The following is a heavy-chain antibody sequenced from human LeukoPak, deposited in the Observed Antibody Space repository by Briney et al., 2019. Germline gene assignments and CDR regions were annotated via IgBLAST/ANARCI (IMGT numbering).Heavy chain of an antibody. CDR1: GFTFSSYA. J-gene: IGHJ4*02. CDR2: ISGSGGST. CDR3: AKDPSTVTPPGRANYFDY. D-gene: IGHD4-17*01. Sequence: KPGGSLRLSCAASGFTFSSYAMSWVRQAPGKGLEWVSAISGSGGSTYYADSVKGRFTISRDNSKNTLYLQMNSLRAEDTAVYYCAKDPSTVTPPGRANYFDYWGQGTLVTVSS. V-gene: IGHV3-23*01.